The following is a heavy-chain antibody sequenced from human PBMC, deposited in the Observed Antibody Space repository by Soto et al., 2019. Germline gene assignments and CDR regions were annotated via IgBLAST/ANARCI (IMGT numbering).Heavy chain of an antibody. V-gene: IGHV4-61*01. J-gene: IGHJ5*02. CDR3: GRDKASKFYDSRNYDPHFDP. CDR1: GGSLKSSSHY. Sequence: ASETLSLTCTVSGGSLKSSSHYWSWIRQPPGKGLEWIGYIHDFGSTKYNPSLESRVVISVDTSKNQFSLKLSSVTAADTAVYYCGRDKASKFYDSRNYDPHFDPWGQGTLVTVSS. D-gene: IGHD3-22*01. CDR2: IHDFGST.